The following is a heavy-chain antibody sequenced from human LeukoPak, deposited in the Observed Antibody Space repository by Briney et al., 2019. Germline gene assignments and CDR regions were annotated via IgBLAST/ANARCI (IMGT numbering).Heavy chain of an antibody. V-gene: IGHV1-2*06. CDR1: GYTFTGYY. J-gene: IGHJ4*02. D-gene: IGHD2-15*01. Sequence: ASVKVSCKASGYTFTGYYMHWVRQAPGQGLEWMGRINPNSGGTNYAQKFQGRVTFTRDTSASTAYMELSSLRSEDTAVYYCARDYCSGGSCYPWSYWGQGTLVTVSS. CDR2: INPNSGGT. CDR3: ARDYCSGGSCYPWSY.